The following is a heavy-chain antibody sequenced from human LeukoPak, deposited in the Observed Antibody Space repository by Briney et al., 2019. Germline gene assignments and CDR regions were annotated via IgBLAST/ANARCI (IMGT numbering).Heavy chain of an antibody. CDR1: GFTFSSYA. V-gene: IGHV3-23*01. J-gene: IGHJ4*02. Sequence: GGSLRLSCAASGFTFSSYAMSWVRQAPGKGLEWVSAISGSGGSTYYADSVKGRFTISRDNAKNSLYLQMNSLRAEDTAVYYCARDLQVGPPGYWGQGTLVTVSS. D-gene: IGHD3/OR15-3a*01. CDR2: ISGSGGST. CDR3: ARDLQVGPPGY.